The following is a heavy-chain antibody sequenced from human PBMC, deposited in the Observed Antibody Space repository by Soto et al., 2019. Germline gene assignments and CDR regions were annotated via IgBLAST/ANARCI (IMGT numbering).Heavy chain of an antibody. CDR3: ARQRVIPGTPTNWFDP. CDR2: IYYNGST. CDR1: GYSVSSRSYF. J-gene: IGHJ5*02. Sequence: SETLSLTCTVSGYSVSSRSYFWGWIRQPLGKGLEWIGTIYYNGSTYYNPSLKSRVTLFVDTSKNQFSLKLTSVTASDTALYYCARQRVIPGTPTNWFDPWGQGTLVTV. V-gene: IGHV4-39*01. D-gene: IGHD2-15*01.